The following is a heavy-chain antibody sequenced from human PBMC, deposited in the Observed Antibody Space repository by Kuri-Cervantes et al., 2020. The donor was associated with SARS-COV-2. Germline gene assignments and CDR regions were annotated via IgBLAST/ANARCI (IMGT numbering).Heavy chain of an antibody. J-gene: IGHJ4*02. CDR3: ARGGYSSGWFAYYFDY. D-gene: IGHD6-19*01. Sequence: GESLKISCAASGFSFRGYGMHWVRQAPGKGLEWAAVISNDGRNKYYADSVKGRFTISRDNAKNSLYLQMNSLRAEDTALYYCARGGYSSGWFAYYFDYWGQGTLVTVSS. V-gene: IGHV3-30*03. CDR1: GFSFRGYG. CDR2: ISNDGRNK.